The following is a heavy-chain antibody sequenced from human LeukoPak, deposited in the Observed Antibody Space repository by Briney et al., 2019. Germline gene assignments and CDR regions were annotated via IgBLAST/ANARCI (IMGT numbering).Heavy chain of an antibody. Sequence: GGSLRLSCAASGFTSSNAWMSWVRQAPGKGLEWVGRIKSKTDGGTTDYAAPVKGRFTISRDDSKNTLYLQMNSLKTEDTAVYYCTTTGDSSGYYYAWGQGTLVTVSS. CDR3: TTTGDSSGYYYA. J-gene: IGHJ5*02. V-gene: IGHV3-15*01. CDR2: IKSKTDGGTT. D-gene: IGHD3-22*01. CDR1: GFTSSNAW.